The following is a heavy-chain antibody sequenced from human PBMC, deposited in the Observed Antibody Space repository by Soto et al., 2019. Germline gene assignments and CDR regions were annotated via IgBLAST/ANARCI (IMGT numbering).Heavy chain of an antibody. V-gene: IGHV5-51*01. CDR1: GYSFTSYW. Sequence: PGESLKISCKGSGYSFTSYWIGWVRQMPGKGLEWMGIIYPGDSDTRYSPSFQGQVTISADKSISTAYLQWSSLKASDTAMYYCARHRWAVAGTSYYYYYGMDVWGQGTTVTVSS. CDR2: IYPGDSDT. D-gene: IGHD6-19*01. CDR3: ARHRWAVAGTSYYYYYGMDV. J-gene: IGHJ6*02.